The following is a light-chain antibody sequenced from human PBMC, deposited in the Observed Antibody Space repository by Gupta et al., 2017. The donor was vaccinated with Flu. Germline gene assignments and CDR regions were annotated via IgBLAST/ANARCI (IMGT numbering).Light chain of an antibody. CDR1: QSVTNY. Sequence: EIVLTQSPATLSLSPGERATLSCRASQSVTNYLAWYQQKPGQAPRLLIYDASSRATGIPARFSGSGSGTGFTLTISSLEPEDFGVYYCQQRSNWPPITFGQGTRLEIK. J-gene: IGKJ5*01. V-gene: IGKV3-11*01. CDR3: QQRSNWPPIT. CDR2: DAS.